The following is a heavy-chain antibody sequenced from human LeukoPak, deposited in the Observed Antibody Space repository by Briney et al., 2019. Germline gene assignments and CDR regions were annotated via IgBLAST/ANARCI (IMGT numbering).Heavy chain of an antibody. CDR3: ARDISYTSGPPGYY. CDR1: GFTFSSYA. V-gene: IGHV3-30-3*01. CDR2: ISYDGSNK. J-gene: IGHJ4*02. Sequence: GGSLRLSCAASGFTFSSYAMHWVRQAPGKGLEWVAVISYDGSNKYYADSVKGRFTISRDNSKNTLYLQMNSLRAEDTAVYYCARDISYTSGPPGYYWGQGTLVTVSS. D-gene: IGHD3-16*01.